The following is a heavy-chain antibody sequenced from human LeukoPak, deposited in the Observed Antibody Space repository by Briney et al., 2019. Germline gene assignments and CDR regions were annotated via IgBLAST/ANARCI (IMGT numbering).Heavy chain of an antibody. CDR1: GGSISSSIYY. J-gene: IGHJ4*02. CDR2: IYYSGST. CDR3: ARWRNYYDSSGYIDY. V-gene: IGHV4-39*01. D-gene: IGHD3-22*01. Sequence: PSETLSLTCTVSGGSISSSIYYWGWIRQPPGKGLEWIGSIYYSGSTYYNPSLKSRVTISVDTSKNQFSLKLSSVTAADTAVYYCARWRNYYDSSGYIDYWGQGTLVTVSS.